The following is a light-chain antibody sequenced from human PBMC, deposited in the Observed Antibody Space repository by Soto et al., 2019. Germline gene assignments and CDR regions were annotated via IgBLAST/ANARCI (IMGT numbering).Light chain of an antibody. CDR2: KAS. V-gene: IGKV1-5*03. Sequence: DIQMTQSPSTLSASVGDRVTIPCRASQSISTWLAWYQQKPGKAPNLLIYKASTLESGVPSRFSGRGSGTEFTLTIRSLQPDDFATYYCQQLNSYSRTVGQGTKVESK. J-gene: IGKJ1*01. CDR1: QSISTW. CDR3: QQLNSYSRT.